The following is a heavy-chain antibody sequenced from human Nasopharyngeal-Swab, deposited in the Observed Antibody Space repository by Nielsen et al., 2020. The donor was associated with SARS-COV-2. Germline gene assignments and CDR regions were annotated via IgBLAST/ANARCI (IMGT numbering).Heavy chain of an antibody. CDR2: ISSSGRTI. V-gene: IGHV3-48*02. CDR1: WFPFRSYS. D-gene: IGHD4-17*01. CDR3: ARNLYGDYVIDY. J-gene: IGHJ4*02. Sequence: ESLKISLAAPWFPFRSYSIKWGRHAPGKGLEWVSYISSSGRTIYYENSVKGRFTISRDNAKNSLFLQMNSLRDEDTAVYYCARNLYGDYVIDYWGRGTLVTVSS.